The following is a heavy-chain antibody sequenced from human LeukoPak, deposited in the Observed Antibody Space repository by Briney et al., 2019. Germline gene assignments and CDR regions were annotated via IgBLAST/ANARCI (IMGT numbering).Heavy chain of an antibody. CDR3: ARQPRFWSGYYIFDY. Sequence: SETLSLTCTVSGDSISSSSYYWGWIRQPPGKGLEWIGSLYYSGSTYYNPSLKSRVTISVDTSKNQFSLKLSSVTAADTAVYYCARQPRFWSGYYIFDYWGQGTLVTVSS. D-gene: IGHD3-3*01. CDR2: LYYSGST. V-gene: IGHV4-39*01. J-gene: IGHJ4*02. CDR1: GDSISSSSYY.